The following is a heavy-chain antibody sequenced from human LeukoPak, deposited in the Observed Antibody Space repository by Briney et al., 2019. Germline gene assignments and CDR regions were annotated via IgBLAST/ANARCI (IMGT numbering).Heavy chain of an antibody. J-gene: IGHJ4*02. Sequence: GGSLRLSCAAPGFTFSSYWMSWVRQAPGKGLEWVANIKQDGSEKYYVDSVKGRFTISRDNAKNSLYLQMNSLRAEDTAVYYCARVPVLVTYYYDSSGYYFDYWGQGTLVTVSS. CDR2: IKQDGSEK. CDR1: GFTFSSYW. CDR3: ARVPVLVTYYYDSSGYYFDY. V-gene: IGHV3-7*01. D-gene: IGHD3-22*01.